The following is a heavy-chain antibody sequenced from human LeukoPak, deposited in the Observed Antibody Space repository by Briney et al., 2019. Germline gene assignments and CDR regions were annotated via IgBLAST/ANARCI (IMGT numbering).Heavy chain of an antibody. D-gene: IGHD1-26*01. CDR2: INRNGGGT. CDR1: GFTFDDYG. CDR3: AKTWKSPLSGSLGY. J-gene: IGHJ4*02. V-gene: IGHV3-20*04. Sequence: PGGSLRLSCAASGFTFDDYGMSWVRQAPGKGLEWASGINRNGGGTGYADSVKGRFTISRDNAKNSLYLQMNSLRAEDTAVYYCAKTWKSPLSGSLGYWGQGTLVTVSS.